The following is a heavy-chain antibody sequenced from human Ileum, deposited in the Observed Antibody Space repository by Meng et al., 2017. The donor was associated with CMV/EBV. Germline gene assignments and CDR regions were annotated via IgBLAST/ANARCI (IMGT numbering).Heavy chain of an antibody. Sequence: AWNWIRQSPSRGLEWLGRTYYRSKWYNDYAVSVKSRITINPDTSKNQFSLQLNSVTPEDTAVYYCARQDDYDFWSGYWAGGQNWFDPWGQGTLVTVSS. D-gene: IGHD3-3*01. V-gene: IGHV6-1*01. CDR3: ARQDDYDFWSGYWAGGQNWFDP. CDR2: TYYRSKWYN. CDR1: A. J-gene: IGHJ5*02.